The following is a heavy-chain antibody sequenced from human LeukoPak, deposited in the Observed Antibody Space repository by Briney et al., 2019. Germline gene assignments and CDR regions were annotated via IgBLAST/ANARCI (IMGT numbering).Heavy chain of an antibody. CDR3: ATPYSGGYQGLDI. CDR1: GGSISTNKYY. D-gene: IGHD1-26*01. CDR2: IYYSGST. V-gene: IGHV4-39*01. J-gene: IGHJ3*02. Sequence: SETLSLTCTVSGGSISTNKYYWGWIRQPPGKGLERIGSIYYSGSTYYNPTLKSRVTIFVDTSKNQFSLKLSSVTGADTAVYYCATPYSGGYQGLDIWGQGTMVTVS.